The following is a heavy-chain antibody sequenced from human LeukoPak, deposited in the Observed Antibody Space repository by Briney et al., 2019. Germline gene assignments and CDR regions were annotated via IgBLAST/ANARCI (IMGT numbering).Heavy chain of an antibody. J-gene: IGHJ4*02. V-gene: IGHV4-31*03. Sequence: PSETLSLTCTVSGGSISSGGYYWSWIRQHPGKGLEWIGYIYYSGSTYYNPSLESRVTISVDTSKNQFSLKLSSVTAADTAVYYCARVAIATAVPAAPFDYWGQGTLVTVSS. D-gene: IGHD2-2*01. CDR2: IYYSGST. CDR1: GGSISSGGYY. CDR3: ARVAIATAVPAAPFDY.